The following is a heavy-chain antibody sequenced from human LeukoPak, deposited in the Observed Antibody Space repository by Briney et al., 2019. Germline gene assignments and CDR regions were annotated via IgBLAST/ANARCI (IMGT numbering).Heavy chain of an antibody. D-gene: IGHD3-10*01. Sequence: GASVKVSCKASGYTFTGYYMHWVRQAPGQGLEWMGWINPNSGGTNYAQKFQGRVTMTRDTSISTAYMELSSLRSEDTAVYYCARDHMVRGVIVRSWFDPWGQGTLVTVSS. CDR3: ARDHMVRGVIVRSWFDP. CDR2: INPNSGGT. J-gene: IGHJ5*02. CDR1: GYTFTGYY. V-gene: IGHV1-2*02.